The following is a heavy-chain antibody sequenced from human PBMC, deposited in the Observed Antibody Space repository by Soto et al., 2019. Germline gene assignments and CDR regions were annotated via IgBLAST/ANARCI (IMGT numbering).Heavy chain of an antibody. Sequence: QVQLVQSGAEVKKPGSSVKVSCKASGGTFSSYAISWVRQAPGQGLEWMGGINPIFGTANYAQKFQGRVTNTADKSTSLAYMELRSLRSENTTVYYCARDLLYNSSWTRDAFDIWGQGTMVTVSS. CDR1: GGTFSSYA. D-gene: IGHD6-13*01. CDR2: INPIFGTA. J-gene: IGHJ3*02. V-gene: IGHV1-69*06. CDR3: ARDLLYNSSWTRDAFDI.